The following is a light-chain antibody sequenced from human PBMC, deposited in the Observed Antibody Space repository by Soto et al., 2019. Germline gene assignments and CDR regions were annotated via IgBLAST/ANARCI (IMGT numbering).Light chain of an antibody. CDR2: EVT. Sequence: QSALTQPPSASGSPGQSVTISCTGTSSDVGGYNYVSWYQQYPGRAPKLMIYEVTKRPSGVPDRFSGSKSGNTASLAVSGLQAEYEADYYCSSYAASNNFYFVFGGGTKLTGL. V-gene: IGLV2-8*01. J-gene: IGLJ3*02. CDR3: SSYAASNNFYFV. CDR1: SSDVGGYNY.